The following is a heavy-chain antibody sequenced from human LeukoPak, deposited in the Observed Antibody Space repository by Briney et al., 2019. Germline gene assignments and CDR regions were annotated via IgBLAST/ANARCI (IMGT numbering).Heavy chain of an antibody. Sequence: PGGSLRLSCAASGFTFSSYSMNWVRQAPGKGLDWVSYIGSRGATIYYADSVKGRFTISRDNAKNSLYLQMNSLRAEDTAVYYCARDVGYFGSGSYPDYFDYWGQGILVTVSS. D-gene: IGHD3-10*01. CDR1: GFTFSSYS. V-gene: IGHV3-48*04. CDR2: IGSRGATI. J-gene: IGHJ4*02. CDR3: ARDVGYFGSGSYPDYFDY.